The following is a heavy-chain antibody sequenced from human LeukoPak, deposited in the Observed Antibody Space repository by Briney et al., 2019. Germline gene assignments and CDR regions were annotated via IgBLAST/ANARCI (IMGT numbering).Heavy chain of an antibody. CDR1: GFTFSSYA. Sequence: GGSLRLSCAASGFTFSSYAMHWVRQAPGKGLEWVAVISYDGSNKYYADSVKGRFTIFRDNSKNTLYLQMNSLRAEDTAVYYCARAPMVQYYFDYWGQGTLVTVSS. CDR3: ARAPMVQYYFDY. D-gene: IGHD1-1*01. CDR2: ISYDGSNK. J-gene: IGHJ4*02. V-gene: IGHV3-30*04.